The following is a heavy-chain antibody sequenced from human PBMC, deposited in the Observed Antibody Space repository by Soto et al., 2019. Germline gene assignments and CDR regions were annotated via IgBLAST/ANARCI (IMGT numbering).Heavy chain of an antibody. CDR2: ISGGGVST. CDR3: AIGHTSDF. CDR1: GFTFSSYA. Sequence: EVHLLESGGGLVQPGGSLRLSCAASGFTFSSYAMTWVRQAPWKGLEWVSGISGGGVSTYYADSVKGRFTISRDNSKNTLYLQMNSLRAEDTAVYYCAIGHTSDFWVQGTLVTVSS. V-gene: IGHV3-23*01. J-gene: IGHJ4*02.